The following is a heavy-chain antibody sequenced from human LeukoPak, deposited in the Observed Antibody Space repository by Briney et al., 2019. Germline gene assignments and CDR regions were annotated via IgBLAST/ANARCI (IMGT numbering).Heavy chain of an antibody. Sequence: GGSLRLSCAASGFTFSSYAMSWVRQAPGKGLEWVSAISGSGGSTYYADSVKGRFTISRDNSKNTLYLQMNSLRAEDTAVYYCAKQGYCGGDCYRRGMDVWGQGTTVTVSS. V-gene: IGHV3-23*01. CDR3: AKQGYCGGDCYRRGMDV. D-gene: IGHD2-21*02. J-gene: IGHJ6*02. CDR2: ISGSGGST. CDR1: GFTFSSYA.